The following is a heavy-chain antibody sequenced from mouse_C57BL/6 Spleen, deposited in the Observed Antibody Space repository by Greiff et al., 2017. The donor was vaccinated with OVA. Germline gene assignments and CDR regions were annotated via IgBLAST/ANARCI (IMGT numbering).Heavy chain of an antibody. CDR3: ARWGGSSYDYAMDY. CDR2: IDPEDGET. CDR1: GFNIKDYY. J-gene: IGHJ4*01. V-gene: IGHV14-2*01. Sequence: EVKLQESGAELVKPGASVKLSCTASGFNIKDYYMHWVKQRTEQGLEWIGRIDPEDGETKYAPQFQGKATITADTSSNTAYLQLSSLTSEDTAVYYCARWGGSSYDYAMDYWGQGTSVTVSS. D-gene: IGHD1-1*01.